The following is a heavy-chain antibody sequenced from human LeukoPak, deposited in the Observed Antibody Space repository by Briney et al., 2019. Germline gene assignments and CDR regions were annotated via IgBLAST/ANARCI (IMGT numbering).Heavy chain of an antibody. CDR1: GGSFSGYY. V-gene: IGHV4-34*01. J-gene: IGHJ4*02. Sequence: SETLSLTCAVYGGSFSGYYWSWIRQPPGKGLEWIGEVNHSGSTNYNPSLKSRVTISVDTSKNQFSLKLSSVTAADTAVYYCASNGYSGYAFDYWGQGTLVTVSS. CDR2: VNHSGST. D-gene: IGHD5-12*01. CDR3: ASNGYSGYAFDY.